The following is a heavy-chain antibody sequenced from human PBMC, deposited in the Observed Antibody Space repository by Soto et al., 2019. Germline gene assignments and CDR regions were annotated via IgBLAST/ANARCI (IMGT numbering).Heavy chain of an antibody. D-gene: IGHD5-18*01. V-gene: IGHV4-31*03. J-gene: IGHJ6*02. CDR2: IYYRGST. CDR3: ARLEAMVRANYYYGMDV. CDR1: GGSISSGGYY. Sequence: QVQLQESGPGLVKPLQTLSLTCTVSGGSISSGGYYWSWIRQHPGKGLEWIGYIYYRGSTYYNPTHKSRTKISVDTSKNQYSLTQSSVTAADTAVYYCARLEAMVRANYYYGMDVWGPGTTVTVSS.